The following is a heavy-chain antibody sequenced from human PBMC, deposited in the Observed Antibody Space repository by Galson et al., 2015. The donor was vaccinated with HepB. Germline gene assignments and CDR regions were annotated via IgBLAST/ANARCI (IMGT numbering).Heavy chain of an antibody. V-gene: IGHV3-21*01. D-gene: IGHD4-17*01. Sequence: SLRLSCAASGFTFSSYSMNWVRQAPGKGLEWVSSISSSSSYIYYADSVKGRFTISRDNAKNSLYLQMNSLRAEDTAVYYCARLFDYGDYLFDYWGQGTLVTVSS. J-gene: IGHJ4*02. CDR3: ARLFDYGDYLFDY. CDR1: GFTFSSYS. CDR2: ISSSSSYI.